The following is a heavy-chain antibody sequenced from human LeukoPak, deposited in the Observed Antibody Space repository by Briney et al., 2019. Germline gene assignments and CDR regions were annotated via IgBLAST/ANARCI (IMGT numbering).Heavy chain of an antibody. CDR2: IIPIFGTA. CDR3: ARDVDTAAGFGMDV. CDR1: GGTFSSYA. J-gene: IGHJ6*02. V-gene: IGHV1-69*06. D-gene: IGHD5-18*01. Sequence: ASVKVSCKASGGTFSSYAISWVRQAPGQGLEWMGGIIPIFGTANYAQKFQGRVTITADKSTSTAYMELSSLRSEDTAVYYCARDVDTAAGFGMDVWGQGTTVTVSS.